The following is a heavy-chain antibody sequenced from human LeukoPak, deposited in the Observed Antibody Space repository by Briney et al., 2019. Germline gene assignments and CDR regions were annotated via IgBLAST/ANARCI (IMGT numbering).Heavy chain of an antibody. CDR2: IYYSGST. CDR3: ARAYYYDSSGYPYFDY. V-gene: IGHV4-59*01. Sequence: PSETLSLTCTVSGGSISSYYWSWIRQPPGKGLEWIGYIYYSGSTNYNLSLKSRVTISVDTSKNQFSLKLSSVTAADTAVYYCARAYYYDSSGYPYFDYWGQGTLVTVSS. J-gene: IGHJ4*02. CDR1: GGSISSYY. D-gene: IGHD3-22*01.